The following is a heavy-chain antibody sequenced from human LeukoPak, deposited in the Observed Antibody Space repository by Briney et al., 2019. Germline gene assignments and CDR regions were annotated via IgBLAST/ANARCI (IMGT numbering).Heavy chain of an antibody. V-gene: IGHV3-21*01. CDR2: ISSSSSYI. J-gene: IGHJ4*02. Sequence: GGSLRLSCTASGFTFGDYTLSWVRQAPGKGLEWVSSISSSSSYIYYADSVKGRLTISRDNAKNSLYLQMNSLRAEDTAVYYCARDGAPGYVDYRGQGTLVTVSS. D-gene: IGHD1-1*01. CDR1: GFTFGDYT. CDR3: ARDGAPGYVDY.